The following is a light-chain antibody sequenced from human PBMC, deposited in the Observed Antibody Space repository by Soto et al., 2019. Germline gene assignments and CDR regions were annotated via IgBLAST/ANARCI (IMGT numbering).Light chain of an antibody. V-gene: IGKV3-20*01. CDR3: QQYGSSPIT. CDR2: GAS. J-gene: IGKJ5*01. CDR1: QSVSSN. Sequence: ERVLTQSLATLSLSPGERATLSCRASQSVSSNLAWYQQKPGQAPRLLIYGASSRATGIPDRFSGSGSGTDFTLTISRLEPEDFAVYYCQQYGSSPITFGQGTLLETK.